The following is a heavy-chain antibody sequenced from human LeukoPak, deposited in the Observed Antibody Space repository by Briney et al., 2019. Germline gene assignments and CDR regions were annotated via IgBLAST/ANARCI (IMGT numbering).Heavy chain of an antibody. Sequence: PGGSLRLSCAASGFTFSSYGMHWVRQAPGKGLEWVAVIRYDGSNKYYADSVKGRFTISRDNSKNTLYLQMNSLRAEDTAVYYCAKDRGSSWYVDYYYMDVWGKGTTVTVSS. D-gene: IGHD6-13*01. CDR3: AKDRGSSWYVDYYYMDV. V-gene: IGHV3-30*02. CDR1: GFTFSSYG. J-gene: IGHJ6*03. CDR2: IRYDGSNK.